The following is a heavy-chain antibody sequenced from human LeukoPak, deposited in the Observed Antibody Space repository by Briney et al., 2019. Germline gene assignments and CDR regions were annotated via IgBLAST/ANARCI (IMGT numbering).Heavy chain of an antibody. Sequence: SETLSLTCAVYGGSFSGYYWSWIRQPPGKGLEWIGEINHSGSTNYNPSLKSRVTISVDTSKNQFSLKLSSVTAADTAVYNCARVHGSAAGSYWGQGTLVTVSS. J-gene: IGHJ4*02. D-gene: IGHD6-13*01. V-gene: IGHV4-34*01. CDR2: INHSGST. CDR3: ARVHGSAAGSY. CDR1: GGSFSGYY.